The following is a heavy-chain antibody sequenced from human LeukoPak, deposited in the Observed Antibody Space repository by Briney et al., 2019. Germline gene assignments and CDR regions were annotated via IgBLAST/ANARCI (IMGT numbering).Heavy chain of an antibody. Sequence: SETLSLTCTVSGDSIITSSYYWGWIRQPPGKGLEWLGSIYYSGITHYNPSLKRRVTIYVDTSRNQFSLHLYSVTAADTAVFYCARSDYYDYRQIDIWGQGTRVTVSS. CDR2: IYYSGIT. J-gene: IGHJ4*02. V-gene: IGHV4-39*01. CDR1: GDSIITSSYY. D-gene: IGHD3-22*01. CDR3: ARSDYYDYRQIDI.